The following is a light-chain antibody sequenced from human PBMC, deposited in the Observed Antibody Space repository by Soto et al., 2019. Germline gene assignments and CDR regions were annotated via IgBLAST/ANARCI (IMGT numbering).Light chain of an antibody. V-gene: IGKV1-5*01. CDR2: DAS. CDR3: QQYDIFSLT. Sequence: DIQMTQSPSTLSASVGDRVTITCRASQSISGWLAWYQQKPGRAPKLLIYDASNLESGVPSRFSGSGSGTEFTLTISSLQPDDFATYYCQQYDIFSLTFGGGTTVEIK. J-gene: IGKJ4*01. CDR1: QSISGW.